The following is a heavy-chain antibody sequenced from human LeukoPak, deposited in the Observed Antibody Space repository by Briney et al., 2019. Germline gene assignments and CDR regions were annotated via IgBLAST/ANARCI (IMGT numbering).Heavy chain of an antibody. Sequence: ASVKVSCKASGGTLSSYAISWVRQAPGQGLEWMGGIIPIFGTANYAQKFQGRVTITTDESTSTAYMELSSLRSEDTAVYYCARDVLGYCSSTSCPKLDPWGQGTLVTVSS. V-gene: IGHV1-69*05. CDR3: ARDVLGYCSSTSCPKLDP. CDR1: GGTLSSYA. D-gene: IGHD2-2*01. J-gene: IGHJ5*02. CDR2: IIPIFGTA.